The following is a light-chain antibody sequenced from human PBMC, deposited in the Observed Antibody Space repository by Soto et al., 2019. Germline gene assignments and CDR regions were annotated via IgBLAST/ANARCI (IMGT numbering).Light chain of an antibody. J-gene: IGLJ1*01. V-gene: IGLV2-14*01. Sequence: QPVLTQPASVSGSPGQSITISCTGTSSDVGGYNYVSWYQQHPGKAPKLMIYEVSNRPSGVSNRFSGSKSGNTASLTISGLQAEDEADYYCSSYTRSSPYVFGTGTKLTVL. CDR2: EVS. CDR3: SSYTRSSPYV. CDR1: SSDVGGYNY.